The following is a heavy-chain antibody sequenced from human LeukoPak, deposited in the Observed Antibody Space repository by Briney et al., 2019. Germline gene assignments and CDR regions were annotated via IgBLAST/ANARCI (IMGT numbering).Heavy chain of an antibody. CDR2: ISYDGSNK. CDR1: GFTFSSYG. V-gene: IGHV3-30*03. D-gene: IGHD6-19*01. CDR3: ARDWQWLVKSGNIDY. Sequence: ETGGSLRLSCAASGFTFSSYGMHWVRQAPGKGLEWVAVISYDGSNKYYADYVKGRFTISRDNSKNTLYLQMNSLRAEDTAVYYCARDWQWLVKSGNIDYWGQGTLVTVSS. J-gene: IGHJ4*02.